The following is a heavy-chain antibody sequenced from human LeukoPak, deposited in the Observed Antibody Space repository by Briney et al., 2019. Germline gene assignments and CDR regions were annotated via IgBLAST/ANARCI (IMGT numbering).Heavy chain of an antibody. D-gene: IGHD6-19*01. J-gene: IGHJ4*02. Sequence: PSETLSLTCAVYGGSFSGYYWSWIRQPPGKGLEWIGEINHSGSTNYNPSLKSRVTISVDTSKNQFSLKLSSVTAADTAVYYCARGVGQQWLVIRGQGTLVTVSS. V-gene: IGHV4-34*01. CDR3: ARGVGQQWLVI. CDR2: INHSGST. CDR1: GGSFSGYY.